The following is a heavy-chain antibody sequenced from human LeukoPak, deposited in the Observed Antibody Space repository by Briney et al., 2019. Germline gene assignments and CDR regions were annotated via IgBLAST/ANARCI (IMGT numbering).Heavy chain of an antibody. CDR3: ARDLWLRELVVWFDP. V-gene: IGHV3-11*01. D-gene: IGHD5-12*01. CDR2: ISSSGSTI. CDR1: GFTFSDYY. Sequence: GGSLRLSCAASGFTFSDYYMSWIRQAPGKGLEWVSYISSSGSTIYYADSVKGRFTISRDNAKNSLYLQMNSLRAEDTAVYYCARDLWLRELVVWFDPWGQGTLVTVSS. J-gene: IGHJ5*02.